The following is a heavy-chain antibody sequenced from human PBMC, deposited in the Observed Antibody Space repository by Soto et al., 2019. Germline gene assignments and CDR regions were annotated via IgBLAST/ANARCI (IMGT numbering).Heavy chain of an antibody. D-gene: IGHD6-19*01. CDR3: AKDKNRVGGWHNWFDP. CDR2: ISGSGGST. CDR1: GFTFSSYA. V-gene: IGHV3-23*01. Sequence: EVQLLESGGGLVQPGGSLRLSCAASGFTFSSYAMSWVRQAPGKGLEWVSAISGSGGSTYYADSVKGRFTISRDNSKNTLYLQMNSLRAEDTAVYYCAKDKNRVGGWHNWFDPWGQGTLVTVSS. J-gene: IGHJ5*02.